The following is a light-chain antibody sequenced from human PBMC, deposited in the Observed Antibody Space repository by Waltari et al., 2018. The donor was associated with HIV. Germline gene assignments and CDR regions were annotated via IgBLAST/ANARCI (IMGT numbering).Light chain of an antibody. V-gene: IGLV1-40*01. CDR2: MKT. CDR1: NSTTGAPNV. CDR3: QSYDTSLGASV. Sequence: QSVLTPPPSVSGAPGRSVTLTCTGNNSTTGAPNVLHCYQQLPGPAPKLLISMKTNRPSGVRDRLSVSRSGTSASLAITGLQTGDEADYYCQSYDTSLGASVFGGGTKLTVL. J-gene: IGLJ3*02.